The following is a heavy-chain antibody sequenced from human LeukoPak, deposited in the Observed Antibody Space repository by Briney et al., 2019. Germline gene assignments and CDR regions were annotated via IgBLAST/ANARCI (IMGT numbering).Heavy chain of an antibody. Sequence: GESLKISCKGSGSIFTSYWISWVRQLPGKGLEWMGRIDPSDSYTNYSPSFQGHVTISAAKSISTAYLQWSSLKASDTAMYYCARLDYYGSGSYYNEDYWGQGTLVTVSS. J-gene: IGHJ4*02. CDR3: ARLDYYGSGSYYNEDY. D-gene: IGHD3-10*01. V-gene: IGHV5-10-1*01. CDR1: GSIFTSYW. CDR2: IDPSDSYT.